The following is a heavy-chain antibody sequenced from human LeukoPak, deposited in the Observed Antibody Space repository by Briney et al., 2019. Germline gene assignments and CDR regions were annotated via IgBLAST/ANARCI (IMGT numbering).Heavy chain of an antibody. CDR2: IIPIFGTA. Sequence: EASVKVSCKASGGTFSSYAISWVRQAPGQGPEWMGGIIPIFGTANYAQRFQGRVTITADESTSTAYMELSSLRSEDTAVYYCAYSGSYYLQNFDYWGQGTLVTVSS. J-gene: IGHJ4*02. CDR1: GGTFSSYA. D-gene: IGHD1-26*01. CDR3: AYSGSYYLQNFDY. V-gene: IGHV1-69*13.